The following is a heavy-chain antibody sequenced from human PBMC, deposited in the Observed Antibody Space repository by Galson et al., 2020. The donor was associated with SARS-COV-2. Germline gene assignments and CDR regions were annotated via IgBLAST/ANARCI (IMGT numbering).Heavy chain of an antibody. CDR3: ARHCYGASCYGKGGVDY. V-gene: IGHV5-51*01. J-gene: IGHJ4*02. CDR1: GYSFTNYW. D-gene: IGHD2-2*01. CDR2: IYPGDSDT. Sequence: GESLKISCKGSGYSFTNYWIGWVRQMPGKGLEYMGLIYPGDSDTRYSPSLQGQVTISADKSISTAYLQWSSLKASDTAMYYCARHCYGASCYGKGGVDYWGQGTLVTVSS.